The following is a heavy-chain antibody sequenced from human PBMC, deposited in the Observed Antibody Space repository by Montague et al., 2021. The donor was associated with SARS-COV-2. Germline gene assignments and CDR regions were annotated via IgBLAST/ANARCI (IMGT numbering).Heavy chain of an antibody. CDR2: ISSSGGTT. CDR3: ARESRITMLVVVITSAFDI. CDR1: GFTFSSYE. D-gene: IGHD3-22*01. V-gene: IGHV3-48*03. Sequence: SLRLSCAASGFTFSSYEMNWVRQAPGKGLEWVSYISSSGGTTFYADSVRGRFTISRDNAKNSLYLQMNSLRAEDTAVYYCARESRITMLVVVITSAFDIWGQGKMFTVSS. J-gene: IGHJ3*02.